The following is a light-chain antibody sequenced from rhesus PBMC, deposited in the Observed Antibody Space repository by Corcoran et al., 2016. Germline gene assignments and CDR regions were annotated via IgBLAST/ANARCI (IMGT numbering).Light chain of an antibody. V-gene: IGKV3S9*01. CDR3: QQYSNWPYS. CDR2: GAS. CDR1: QSVSSY. J-gene: IGKJ2*01. Sequence: EIVMTQSPATLSLSPGERATLSCRASQSVSSYVAWYQQKPEQAPRLLLYGASSRATGIPDRFRGSGSGTDFTLIISSLEPEDFAVYYCQQYSNWPYSFGQGTKVEIK.